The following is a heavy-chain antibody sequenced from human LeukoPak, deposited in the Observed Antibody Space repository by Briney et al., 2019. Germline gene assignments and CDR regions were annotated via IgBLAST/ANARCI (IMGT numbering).Heavy chain of an antibody. Sequence: GGSLRLSCAASGFTFSSYWMHWVRQAPGKGLVWVSRINSDGSSTSYADSVKGRFTISRDNAKNSLFLQMNSLRAEDTAVYYCAKRGVDYYDSSGPLAHWGQGTLVTVSS. V-gene: IGHV3-74*01. CDR1: GFTFSSYW. J-gene: IGHJ4*02. D-gene: IGHD3-22*01. CDR3: AKRGVDYYDSSGPLAH. CDR2: INSDGSST.